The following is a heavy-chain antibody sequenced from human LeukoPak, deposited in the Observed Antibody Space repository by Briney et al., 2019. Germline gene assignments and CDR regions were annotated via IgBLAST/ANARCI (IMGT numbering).Heavy chain of an antibody. CDR2: IYYSGST. CDR1: GGSISSSSYY. CDR3: ARHGLGGMDV. Sequence: SETLSLTCTVSGGSISSSSYYWGWIRQPPGKGLEWIGSIYYSGSTYYNPSLKSRVTISVDTSKNQFSLKLSSVTAADTAVYYCARHGLGGMDVWGQGTTVTVSS. J-gene: IGHJ6*02. V-gene: IGHV4-39*01.